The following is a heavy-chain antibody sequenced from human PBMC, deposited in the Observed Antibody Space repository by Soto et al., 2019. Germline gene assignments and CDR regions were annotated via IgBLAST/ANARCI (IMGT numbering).Heavy chain of an antibody. Sequence: GGSLRLSCAASGFAFSSYGMHWVRQAPGKGLEWVAVISYDGSNKYYADSVKGRFTISRDNSKNTLYLQMNSLRAEDTAVYYCAKDVVVGATTGLGDYYYYYGMDVWGQGTTVTV. CDR1: GFAFSSYG. V-gene: IGHV3-30*18. CDR3: AKDVVVGATTGLGDYYYYYGMDV. J-gene: IGHJ6*02. CDR2: ISYDGSNK. D-gene: IGHD1-26*01.